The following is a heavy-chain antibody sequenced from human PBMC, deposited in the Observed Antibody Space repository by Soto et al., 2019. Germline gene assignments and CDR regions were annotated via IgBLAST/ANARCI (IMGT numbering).Heavy chain of an antibody. CDR1: GYTFTRYG. J-gene: IGHJ5*02. CDR2: INAANGDT. CDR3: VRRHVSATGIDWFDP. D-gene: IGHD6-13*01. Sequence: GASVKVSCKASGYTFTRYGIHWVRQAPGQRLEWMGWINAANGDTKYSPKFQGRVTITRDTSASTAYMELSSLRSEDTAVYYCVRRHVSATGIDWFDPWGQGTLVNVSS. V-gene: IGHV1-3*01.